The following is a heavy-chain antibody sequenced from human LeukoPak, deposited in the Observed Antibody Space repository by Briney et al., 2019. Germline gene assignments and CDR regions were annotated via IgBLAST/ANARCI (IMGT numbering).Heavy chain of an antibody. CDR2: INYSGST. V-gene: IGHV4-61*08. Sequence: SETLSLTCTVSGGSISSGGYYWSWIRQHPGKGLEWIGYINYSGSTNYNPSLKSRVTISVDTSKNQFSLKLTSVTAADTAVYYCARERGFYYGSGSYHKNDAFDIWGQGTMVTGSS. CDR1: GGSISSGGYY. CDR3: ARERGFYYGSGSYHKNDAFDI. D-gene: IGHD3-10*01. J-gene: IGHJ3*02.